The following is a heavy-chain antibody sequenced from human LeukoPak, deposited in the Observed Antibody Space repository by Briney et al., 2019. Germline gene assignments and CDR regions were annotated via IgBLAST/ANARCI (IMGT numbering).Heavy chain of an antibody. Sequence: GGALRLSCAASGFXFSNYWIHWVRQAPRKGLVWVSHMNSDKSSTSYADSVKGRFTISRDNAKNTLYLQMNSLRVEDTAVYYCARVFAPRDAFDIWGQGTMVTVSS. CDR1: GFXFSNYW. J-gene: IGHJ3*02. CDR3: ARVFAPRDAFDI. CDR2: MNSDKSST. D-gene: IGHD3-3*01. V-gene: IGHV3-74*01.